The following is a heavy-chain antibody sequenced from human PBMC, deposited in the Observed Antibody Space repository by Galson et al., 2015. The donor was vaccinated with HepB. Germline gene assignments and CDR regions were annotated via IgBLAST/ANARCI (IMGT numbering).Heavy chain of an antibody. CDR1: GYRFPSYW. CDR3: ARRDGGVGSNDY. D-gene: IGHD1-26*01. V-gene: IGHV5-51*01. J-gene: IGHJ4*02. CDR2: IFPGDSHT. Sequence: QSGAEVTKPGESLKISCQGSGYRFPSYWIAWVRQMPGKGLEWMGIIFPGDSHTTYGPSFQGQVTILVDKSISTAYLQWSSLKASDTAMYYCARRDGGVGSNDYWGQGTLVTVSS.